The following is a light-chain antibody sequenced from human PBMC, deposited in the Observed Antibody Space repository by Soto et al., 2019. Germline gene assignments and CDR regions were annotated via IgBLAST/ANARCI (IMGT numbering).Light chain of an antibody. CDR2: GAS. CDR1: QSVSSN. J-gene: IGKJ1*01. V-gene: IGKV3-15*01. CDR3: QQYNNWPSWT. Sequence: EIVMTQSPATLSVSPGERATLSCRASQSVSSNLAWYQQKPGQAPRLLIYGASTRATGNPARFSGSGSGTGFTLTISSLQSEDFAVYYCQQYNNWPSWTFGQGTKVEIK.